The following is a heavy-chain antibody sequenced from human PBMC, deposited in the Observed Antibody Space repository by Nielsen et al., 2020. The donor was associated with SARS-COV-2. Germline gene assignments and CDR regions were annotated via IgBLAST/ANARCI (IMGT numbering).Heavy chain of an antibody. V-gene: IGHV1-69*02. Sequence: VRQMPGKGLEWMGRIIPILGIANYAQKFQGRVTITADKSTSTAYMELSSLRSEDTAVYYCASQPTYYYGSGSAYYYYYGMDVWGQGTTVTVSS. J-gene: IGHJ6*02. D-gene: IGHD3-10*01. CDR3: ASQPTYYYGSGSAYYYYYGMDV. CDR2: IIPILGIA.